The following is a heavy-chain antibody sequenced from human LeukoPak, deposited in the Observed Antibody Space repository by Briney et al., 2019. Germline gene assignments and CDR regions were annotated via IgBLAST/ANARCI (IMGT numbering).Heavy chain of an antibody. J-gene: IGHJ4*02. CDR1: GGSISSSSYY. CDR3: ARDQGGSYPPFDY. D-gene: IGHD1-26*01. V-gene: IGHV4-39*07. CDR2: IYYSGST. Sequence: SETLSLTCTVSGGSISSSSYYWGWIRQPPGKGLEWIGSIYYSGSTYYNPSLKSRVTISVDTSKNQFSLKLSSVTAADTAVYYCARDQGGSYPPFDYWGQGTLVTVSS.